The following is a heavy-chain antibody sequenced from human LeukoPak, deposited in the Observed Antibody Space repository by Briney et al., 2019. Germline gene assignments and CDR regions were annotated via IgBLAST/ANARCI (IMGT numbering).Heavy chain of an antibody. J-gene: IGHJ4*02. Sequence: SGGSLRLSCAASGFTFSSYAMTLVRQAPGKGLEWVSTISGSGGSTYYADSVKGRFTISRDNSKNTLYLQMNGLRAEDTAVYFCASPFDYWGQGTLVTVSS. CDR2: ISGSGGST. CDR1: GFTFSSYA. V-gene: IGHV3-23*01. CDR3: ASPFDY.